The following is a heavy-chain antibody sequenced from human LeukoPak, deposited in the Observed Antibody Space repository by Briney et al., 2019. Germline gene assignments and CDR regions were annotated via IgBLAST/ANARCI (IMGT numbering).Heavy chain of an antibody. D-gene: IGHD4-17*01. J-gene: IGHJ6*02. CDR1: GGTFSSYA. CDR3: ARDDGDYSALYYGMDV. CDR2: IIPIFGTA. V-gene: IGHV1-69*13. Sequence: SVKVSCKASGGTFSSYAISWVRQAPGQGLEWMGGIIPIFGTANYAQKFQGRVTITADESTSTAYMELSSLRSEDTAVYYCARDDGDYSALYYGMDVWGQGTTVTVSS.